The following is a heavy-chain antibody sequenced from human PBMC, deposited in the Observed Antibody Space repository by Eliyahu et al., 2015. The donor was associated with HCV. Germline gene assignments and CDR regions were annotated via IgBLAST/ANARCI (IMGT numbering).Heavy chain of an antibody. J-gene: IGHJ4*02. CDR2: ISYSGST. V-gene: IGHV4-59*08. CDR3: GRLMGGKNDY. CDR1: GASINPYY. D-gene: IGHD4-23*01. Sequence: ELVKPSETLSLTCTVSGASINPYYWSWIRQPPGKGLELVGYISYSGSTNYNPSLKSRVTISVDTSKNQFSLKLSSVTAADTAVYYCGRLMGGKNDYWGQGTLVTVSS.